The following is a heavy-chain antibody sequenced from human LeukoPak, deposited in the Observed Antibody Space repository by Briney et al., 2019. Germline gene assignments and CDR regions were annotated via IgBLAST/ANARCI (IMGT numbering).Heavy chain of an antibody. CDR2: ISGSGGST. Sequence: GGSLRLSCAASGFTFSSYAMSWVRQAPGKGLEWVSAISGSGGSTYYADSVKGRFTISRDNSKNTLYLKMNSLRAEDTAVYYCAKDGLLGCSSTSCYLGVDYWGQGTLVTVSS. D-gene: IGHD2-2*01. CDR1: GFTFSSYA. CDR3: AKDGLLGCSSTSCYLGVDY. V-gene: IGHV3-23*01. J-gene: IGHJ4*02.